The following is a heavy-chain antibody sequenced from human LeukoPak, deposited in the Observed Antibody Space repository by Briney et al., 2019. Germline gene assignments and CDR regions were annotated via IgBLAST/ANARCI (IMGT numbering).Heavy chain of an antibody. CDR3: AREPDSLDVGGSFYMDV. Sequence: PGGSLRLSCAASGFTFSSYAMHWVRQAPGKGLEWVAVISYDGSNKYYADSVKGRFTISRDNSKNTLYLQMNSLRAEDTAVYYCAREPDSLDVGGSFYMDVWGKGTTVTVSS. CDR2: ISYDGSNK. V-gene: IGHV3-30*04. D-gene: IGHD1-26*01. J-gene: IGHJ6*03. CDR1: GFTFSSYA.